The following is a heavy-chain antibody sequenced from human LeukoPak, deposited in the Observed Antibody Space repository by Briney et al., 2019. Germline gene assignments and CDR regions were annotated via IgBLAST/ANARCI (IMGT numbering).Heavy chain of an antibody. CDR3: ARRTRRGDSSGYYRLDY. CDR2: INHSGST. D-gene: IGHD3-22*01. V-gene: IGHV4-34*01. J-gene: IGHJ4*02. CDR1: GGSFSGHY. Sequence: SETLSLTCSVYGGSFSGHYWSWIRQPPGKGLEWIGEINHSGSTNYNPSLKSRVAISIDASKNQFSLKLSSVTAADTAVYYCARRTRRGDSSGYYRLDYWGQGTLVTVSS.